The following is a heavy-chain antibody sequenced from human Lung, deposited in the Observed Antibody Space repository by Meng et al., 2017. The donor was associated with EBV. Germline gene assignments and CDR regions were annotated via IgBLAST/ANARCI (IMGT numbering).Heavy chain of an antibody. J-gene: IGHJ1*01. CDR1: GFTFSSYS. Sequence: EVQLVESGGGLVKPGGSLRLSCAASGFTFSSYSMNWVRQAPGKGLEWVSSISSSSSYIYYADSVKGRFTISRDNAKNSLYLQMNSLRAEDTAVYYCARMYSGSYYGYFQNWEQGTLVTVAS. CDR2: ISSSSSYI. D-gene: IGHD1-26*01. V-gene: IGHV3-21*01. CDR3: ARMYSGSYYGYFQN.